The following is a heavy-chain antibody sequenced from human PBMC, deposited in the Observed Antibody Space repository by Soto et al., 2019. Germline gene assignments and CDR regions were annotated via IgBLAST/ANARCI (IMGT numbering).Heavy chain of an antibody. CDR1: GGSFSGYY. V-gene: IGHV4-34*01. CDR2: INHSGST. Sequence: QVQLQQWGAGLLKPSETLSLTCAVYGGSFSGYYWSWIRQPPGKGLEWIGEINHSGSTNYNPSLKSRVTISVDTSKNQFSLKLSSVTAADTAVYYCARLRSKRNWFDPWGQGTLVTVSS. J-gene: IGHJ5*02. D-gene: IGHD1-1*01. CDR3: ARLRSKRNWFDP.